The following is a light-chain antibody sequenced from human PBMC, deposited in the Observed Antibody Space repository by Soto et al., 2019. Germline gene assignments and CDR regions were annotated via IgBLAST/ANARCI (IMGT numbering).Light chain of an antibody. Sequence: QSVLAQPASVSGSPGQSITISCTGSFSDIAVFNYVSWYQQYPGRAPKLLIYQVTSRASGVSHRFSGSKSGNTASLTISGLQPEDEAEYYCNSYSSTNVYVFGTGTKLTVL. V-gene: IGLV2-14*01. CDR3: NSYSSTNVYV. CDR2: QVT. CDR1: FSDIAVFNY. J-gene: IGLJ1*01.